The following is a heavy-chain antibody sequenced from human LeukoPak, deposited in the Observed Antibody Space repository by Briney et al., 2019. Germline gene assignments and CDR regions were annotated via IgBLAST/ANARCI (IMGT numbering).Heavy chain of an antibody. CDR2: IIPIPGIA. V-gene: IGHV1-69*04. CDR1: GGTFTIYA. J-gene: IGHJ4*02. CDR3: AREMAGYCSSTSCYESGFNY. D-gene: IGHD2-2*01. Sequence: GSSVKVSCTASGGTFTIYAISWVRQAPGQGLEWMGRIIPIPGIANYAQKFQGRVTITADKSTSTAYMELSSLRSEDTAVYYCAREMAGYCSSTSCYESGFNYWGQGTLVTVSS.